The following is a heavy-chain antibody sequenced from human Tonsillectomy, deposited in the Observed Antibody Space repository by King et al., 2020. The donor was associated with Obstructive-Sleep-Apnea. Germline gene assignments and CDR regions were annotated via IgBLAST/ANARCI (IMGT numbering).Heavy chain of an antibody. J-gene: IGHJ4*02. V-gene: IGHV4-30-2*01. CDR1: GGSISSGGYS. D-gene: IGHD1-26*01. CDR3: ARVLLGAVDY. Sequence: LQLQESGSGLVKPSQTLSLTCAVSGGSISSGGYSWSWIRQPPGKGLEWIGYIYHSGSTYYNPSLKSRVTIAVDRSKNPFSLKLSSVTAADTDVYYGARVLLGAVDYWGQGTLVTVSS. CDR2: IYHSGST.